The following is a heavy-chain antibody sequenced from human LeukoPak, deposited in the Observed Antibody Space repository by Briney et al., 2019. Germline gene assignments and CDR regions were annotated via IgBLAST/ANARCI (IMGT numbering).Heavy chain of an antibody. V-gene: IGHV4-59*01. CDR3: ARGVVIAPQTFDY. CDR2: IYYSGST. Sequence: SQTLSLTRTVSGGSISSFYWSWIRQPPGKELEWIGYIYYSGSTNYNPSLKSRVTISVDTSKNHFSLKLSSVTAADTAVYYCARGVVIAPQTFDYWGQGTLVTVSS. D-gene: IGHD2-21*01. CDR1: GGSISSFY. J-gene: IGHJ4*02.